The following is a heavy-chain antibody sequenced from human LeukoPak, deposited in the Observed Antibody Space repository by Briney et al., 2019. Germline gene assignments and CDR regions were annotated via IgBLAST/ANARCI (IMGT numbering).Heavy chain of an antibody. CDR2: ISAYNGST. CDR3: ARRFYCSGGSCYGAVDY. V-gene: IGHV1-18*01. D-gene: IGHD2-15*01. CDR1: GYTFTSYG. J-gene: IGHJ4*02. Sequence: SVKVSCKASGYTFTSYGISWVRQAPGQGLEWMGWISAYNGSTNYAQRLQGRVTMTTDTSTSTAYMELRSLRSDDTAVYYCARRFYCSGGSCYGAVDYWGQGTLVTVSS.